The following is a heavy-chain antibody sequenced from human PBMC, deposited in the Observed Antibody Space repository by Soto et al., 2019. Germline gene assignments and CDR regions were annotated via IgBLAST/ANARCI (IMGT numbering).Heavy chain of an antibody. J-gene: IGHJ4*02. D-gene: IGHD3-3*01. CDR1: GYTFTNFG. CDR3: ARGKGDFWRCYSPFDS. CDR2: ISVYNGNT. V-gene: IGHV1-18*01. Sequence: QVQLVQSAAEVKKPGASVTVSCKVSGYTFTNFGVTWVRQAPGQGLEWMGWISVYNGNTFYADNFQGRVSMTTETAKSPGFMEKVGLRYEEPAIYFRARGKGDFWRCYSPFDSRGQGTQVIVSS.